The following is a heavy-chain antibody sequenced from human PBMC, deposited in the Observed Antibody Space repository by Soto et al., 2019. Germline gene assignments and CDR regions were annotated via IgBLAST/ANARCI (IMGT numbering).Heavy chain of an antibody. D-gene: IGHD2-15*01. CDR1: GFTFDDYA. Sequence: GGSLSLSCAASGFTFDDYAMHWVRQAPGKGLEWVSLISGDGGSTYYADSVKGRFTISRDNSKNSLYLQMNSLRTEDTALYYCAKDSTPGCSGGSCYAFDIWGQGTMVTVSS. V-gene: IGHV3-43*02. CDR2: ISGDGGST. J-gene: IGHJ3*02. CDR3: AKDSTPGCSGGSCYAFDI.